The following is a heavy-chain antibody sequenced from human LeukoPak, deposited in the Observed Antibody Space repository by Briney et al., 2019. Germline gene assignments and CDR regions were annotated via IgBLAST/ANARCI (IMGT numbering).Heavy chain of an antibody. Sequence: PGGSLRLSCAASGFTFSSYAMHWVRQAPGKGLEWVAVISYDGSNKYYADSVKGRFTISRDNSKNTPYLQMNSLRAEDTAVYYCAKDKVGALRPYYYGMDVWGQGTTVTASS. CDR3: AKDKVGALRPYYYGMDV. J-gene: IGHJ6*02. D-gene: IGHD1-26*01. V-gene: IGHV3-30-3*01. CDR1: GFTFSSYA. CDR2: ISYDGSNK.